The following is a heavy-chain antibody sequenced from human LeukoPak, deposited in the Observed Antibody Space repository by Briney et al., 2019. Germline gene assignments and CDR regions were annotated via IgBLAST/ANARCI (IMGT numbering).Heavy chain of an antibody. V-gene: IGHV4-59*08. J-gene: IGHJ4*02. CDR2: IYYSGST. CDR3: ARHGGPSTHFDY. CDR1: GGSISSYY. D-gene: IGHD3-10*01. Sequence: SETLSLTCTVSGGSISSYYWSWIRQPPRKGLEWIGYIYYSGSTNYNPSLKSRVTISVDTSKNQFSLKLSFMTAADTAVYYCARHGGPSTHFDYWGQGTLVTVSS.